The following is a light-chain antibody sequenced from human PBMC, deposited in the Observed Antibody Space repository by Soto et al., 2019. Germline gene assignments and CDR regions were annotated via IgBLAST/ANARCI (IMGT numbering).Light chain of an antibody. Sequence: QSALTQPRSVSGSPGQSVTISCTGTSSDVGGYNYVSWYQQHPGEAPKLMIYDVGKRPSGVPDRFSGSKSGNTASLTISGLQTEDEADYYCCSYAGSYSGVFGGGTKVTVL. CDR1: SSDVGGYNY. V-gene: IGLV2-11*01. J-gene: IGLJ3*02. CDR2: DVG. CDR3: CSYAGSYSGV.